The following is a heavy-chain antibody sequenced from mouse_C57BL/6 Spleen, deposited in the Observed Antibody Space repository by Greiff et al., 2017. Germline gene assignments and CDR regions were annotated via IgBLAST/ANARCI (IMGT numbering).Heavy chain of an antibody. CDR3: TTYPLYYRFAY. Sequence: VQLLQSGAELVRPGASVKLSCTASGFNIKDDYMHWVKQRPEQGLEWIGWIDPENGDTEYASKFQGKATITADTSSNTAYLQLSSLTSEDTAVYYCTTYPLYYRFAYWGQGTLVTVSA. CDR1: GFNIKDDY. J-gene: IGHJ3*01. D-gene: IGHD2-1*01. V-gene: IGHV14-4*01. CDR2: IDPENGDT.